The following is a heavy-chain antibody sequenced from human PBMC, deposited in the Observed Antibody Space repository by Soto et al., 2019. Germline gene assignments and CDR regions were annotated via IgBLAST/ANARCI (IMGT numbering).Heavy chain of an antibody. CDR1: GGTFSSYT. CDR2: IIPIRGIA. D-gene: IGHD2-2*01. J-gene: IGHJ6*03. V-gene: IGHV1-69*04. CDR3: GRDIVVVPAAPRPGYYYMDV. Sequence: SVKVSCKASGGTFSSYTISWVRQAPGQGLEWMGRIIPIRGIANYAQKFQGRVTITADKSTGTAYMELSSLRSEDTAVYYCGRDIVVVPAAPRPGYYYMDVWGKGTTVTVSS.